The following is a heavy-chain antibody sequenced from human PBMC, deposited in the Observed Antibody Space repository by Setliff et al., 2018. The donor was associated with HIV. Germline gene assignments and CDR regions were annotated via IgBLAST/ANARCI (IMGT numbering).Heavy chain of an antibody. CDR3: ARRAGSDYFTRFDY. D-gene: IGHD3-10*01. CDR1: GGSFSGYY. Sequence: KPSETLSLTCGVYGGSFSGYYWSWIRQPPGKGLEWIGEVNHSGSTNYNPSLKSRVTILGDTSKNQFSLKLSSVTAADTAVYYCARRAGSDYFTRFDYWGQGTLVTVSS. V-gene: IGHV4-34*01. J-gene: IGHJ4*02. CDR2: VNHSGST.